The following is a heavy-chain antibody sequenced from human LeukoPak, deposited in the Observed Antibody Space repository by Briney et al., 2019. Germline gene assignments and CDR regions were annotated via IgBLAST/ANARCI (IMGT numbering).Heavy chain of an antibody. CDR3: ARDPSVWFGELPIMGTYYFDY. D-gene: IGHD3-10*01. CDR2: ISSSSSYI. J-gene: IGHJ4*02. Sequence: GGSMRLSCAASVFAFSSYSIDWVRQAPWKGLEWVSYISSSSSYIYYADSVKGRFTISRDNAKNSLYLQMNSLRAEDTAVYYCARDPSVWFGELPIMGTYYFDYWGQGTLVTVSS. CDR1: VFAFSSYS. V-gene: IGHV3-21*01.